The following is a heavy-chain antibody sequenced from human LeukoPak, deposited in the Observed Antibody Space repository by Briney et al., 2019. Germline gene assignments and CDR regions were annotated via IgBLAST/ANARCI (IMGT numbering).Heavy chain of an antibody. J-gene: IGHJ6*03. V-gene: IGHV1-8*03. CDR2: MNPNSGNT. CDR1: GYTFTSYD. Sequence: ASVKVSCKASGYTFTSYDINWVRQATGQGLEWMGWMNPNSGNTGYAQKSQGRVTITRNASISTAYMELSSLRSEDTAVYYCARGGNYGDYYYYYMDVWGKGTTVTVSS. CDR3: ARGGNYGDYYYYYMDV. D-gene: IGHD4-17*01.